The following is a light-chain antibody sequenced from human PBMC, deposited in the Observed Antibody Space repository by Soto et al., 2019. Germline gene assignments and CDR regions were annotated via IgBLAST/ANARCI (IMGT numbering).Light chain of an antibody. CDR2: EVS. V-gene: IGLV2-14*01. J-gene: IGLJ1*01. Sequence: QSALTQPASVSGSPVQSITISCTGTSSDVGGYNYVSWYQQHPGKAPKLMIYEVSNRPSGVSNRFSGSKSGNTASLTISGLQAEDEADYYCSSYTSSSIDYVFGTGTKVTVL. CDR1: SSDVGGYNY. CDR3: SSYTSSSIDYV.